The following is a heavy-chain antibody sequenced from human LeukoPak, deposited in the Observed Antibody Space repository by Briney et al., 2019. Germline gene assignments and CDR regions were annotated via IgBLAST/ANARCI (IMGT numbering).Heavy chain of an antibody. CDR2: MYNSGSS. J-gene: IGHJ4*02. Sequence: SETLSLTCTVSGGSINGSYWSWIRQPPGKGLEWIAYMYNSGSSNYNPSLKSRVTISIDTSKNQFSLKLSSLTAADTAIYYCARGIESYGDYGYWGQGILVTVSS. V-gene: IGHV4-59*01. D-gene: IGHD4-17*01. CDR3: ARGIESYGDYGY. CDR1: GGSINGSY.